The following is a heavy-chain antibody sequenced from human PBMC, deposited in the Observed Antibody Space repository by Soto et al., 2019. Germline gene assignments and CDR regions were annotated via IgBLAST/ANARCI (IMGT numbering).Heavy chain of an antibody. CDR3: ARGPFAYCSGASCYLNWFDP. J-gene: IGHJ5*02. Sequence: AGLSLTCTVCGGCISGYYGSWIRQPPGKGLEWIGYIYYSGSTNYNPSLKSRVTISVDTSKNQFSLKLSSVTAADTAVYYCARGPFAYCSGASCYLNWFDPWAQGTLVTVSS. V-gene: IGHV4-59*01. D-gene: IGHD2-15*01. CDR1: GGCISGYY. CDR2: IYYSGST.